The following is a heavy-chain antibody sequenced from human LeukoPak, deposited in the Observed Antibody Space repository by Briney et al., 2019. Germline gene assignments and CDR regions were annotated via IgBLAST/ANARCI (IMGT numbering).Heavy chain of an antibody. CDR1: GFTFSSYG. D-gene: IGHD5/OR15-5a*01. V-gene: IGHV3-30*18. CDR3: ANLYETFDY. CDR2: ISYDGSNK. J-gene: IGHJ4*02. Sequence: PGRSLRLSCAASGFTFSSYGMHWVRQAPGKGLEWVAVISYDGSNKYYADSVKGRFTISRDNSKNTLYLQTNSLRAEDTAVYYCANLYETFDYWGQGTLVTVSS.